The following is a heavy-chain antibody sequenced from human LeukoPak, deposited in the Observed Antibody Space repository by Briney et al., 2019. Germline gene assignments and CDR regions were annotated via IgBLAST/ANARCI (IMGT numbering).Heavy chain of an antibody. CDR1: GYIFSSYY. J-gene: IGHJ3*02. V-gene: IGHV1-46*01. Sequence: GASVKVSCKASGYIFSSYYMYWVRQAPGQGLEWMGITNPSGGSIRYAQKFQGRVTMTRDTSTSTVYMELSSLRSEDTAVYYCARGRNYYDSSGYYYEGDAFDIWGQGTMVTVSS. CDR2: TNPSGGSI. CDR3: ARGRNYYDSSGYYYEGDAFDI. D-gene: IGHD3-22*01.